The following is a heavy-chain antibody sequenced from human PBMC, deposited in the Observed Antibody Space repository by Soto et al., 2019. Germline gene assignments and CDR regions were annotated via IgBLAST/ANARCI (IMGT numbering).Heavy chain of an antibody. Sequence: PSETLSLTCSGGVGAISSSSCYWGSIRQPPGKGLEWIGSIYYSGSTYYNPSLKSRVTISVDTSKNQFSLKLSSVTAADTAVYYCAGGFGYYYGMDVWGQGTTVT. V-gene: IGHV4-39*01. CDR1: VGAISSSSCY. D-gene: IGHD3-16*01. CDR3: AGGFGYYYGMDV. J-gene: IGHJ6*02. CDR2: IYYSGST.